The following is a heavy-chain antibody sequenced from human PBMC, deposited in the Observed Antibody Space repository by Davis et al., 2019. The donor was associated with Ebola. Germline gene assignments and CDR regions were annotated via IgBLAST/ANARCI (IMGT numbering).Heavy chain of an antibody. CDR3: ARMGATTWAFDI. V-gene: IGHV4-59*12. CDR1: GGSISSYY. CDR2: IYYSGST. Sequence: MPSETLSLTCTVSGGSISSYYWSWIRQPPGKGLEWIGYIYYSGSTNYNPSLKSRVTISVDTSKNQFSLKLSSVTAADTAVYYCARMGATTWAFDIWGQGTMVTVSS. J-gene: IGHJ3*02. D-gene: IGHD1-26*01.